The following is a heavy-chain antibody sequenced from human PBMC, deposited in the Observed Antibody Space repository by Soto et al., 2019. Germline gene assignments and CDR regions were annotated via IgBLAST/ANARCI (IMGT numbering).Heavy chain of an antibody. CDR1: GYTFTNYD. D-gene: IGHD1-1*01. Sequence: QVQLVQSGAEVKQPGASVKVSCRTSGYTFTNYDISWVRQATGQGLEWMGWMNPDSANTGYAQKFQGSVTMTRDTSISPAYMELNSLTAEDAAIYYCARAVRNQLLSDYWGQGSLVIVSS. CDR2: MNPDSANT. V-gene: IGHV1-8*01. CDR3: ARAVRNQLLSDY. J-gene: IGHJ4*02.